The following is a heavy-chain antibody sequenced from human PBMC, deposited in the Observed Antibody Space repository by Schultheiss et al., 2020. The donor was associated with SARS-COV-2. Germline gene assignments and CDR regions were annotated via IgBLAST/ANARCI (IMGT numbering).Heavy chain of an antibody. D-gene: IGHD6-6*01. V-gene: IGHV3-23*01. CDR2: ISGSGGST. CDR1: GFTFSSYG. J-gene: IGHJ4*02. CDR3: AKGTGYSSSHPRDY. Sequence: GGSLRLSCAASGFTFSSYGMHWVRQAPGKGLEWVSAISGSGGSTYYADSVKGRFTISRENSKNTLYLQMNSMRAEDTAVYYCAKGTGYSSSHPRDYWGQGTLVTVSS.